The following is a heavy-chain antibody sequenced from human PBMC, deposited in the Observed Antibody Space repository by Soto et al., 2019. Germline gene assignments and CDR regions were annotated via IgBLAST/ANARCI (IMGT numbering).Heavy chain of an antibody. CDR1: DGFLSDDY. D-gene: IGHD1-1*01. CDR2: IHPSGST. CDR3: SRGNDAYKGGRT. J-gene: IGHJ5*02. Sequence: QVQLQQWGAGLLKPSETLSLTCAVYDGFLSDDYYTWTRQSPGKGLEWIGEIHPSGSTYYNPFLKTRVTLSQDTSKKQFSLNLISVTAADTGEYYCSRGNDAYKGGRTWGQGTLVTVSS. V-gene: IGHV4-34*02.